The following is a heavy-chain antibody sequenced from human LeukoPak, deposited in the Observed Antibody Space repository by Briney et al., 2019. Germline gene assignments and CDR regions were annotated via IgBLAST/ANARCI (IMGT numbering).Heavy chain of an antibody. V-gene: IGHV1-46*01. D-gene: IGHD1-14*01. CDR3: GRVGWAPKPQWDGFDI. CDR2: INPSDGST. CDR1: GYSFTSSY. J-gene: IGHJ3*02. Sequence: ASVKVSCKASGYSFTSSYIHWVRQAPGQGLEWVGIINPSDGSTSYAQKFQGRVITTRDTSTNTVYMELRSLSSEDTAVYYCGRVGWAPKPQWDGFDIWGQGTMVTVSS.